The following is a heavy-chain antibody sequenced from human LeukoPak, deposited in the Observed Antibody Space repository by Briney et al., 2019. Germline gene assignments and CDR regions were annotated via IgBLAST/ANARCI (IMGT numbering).Heavy chain of an antibody. CDR1: GFTFNSYW. CDR3: ARESDPDYGDRRLYYYYMDV. CDR2: IKQDGSEK. J-gene: IGHJ6*03. D-gene: IGHD4-17*01. V-gene: IGHV3-7*01. Sequence: GGSLRLSCAASGFTFNSYWMSWVRQAPGKGLEWVANIKQDGSEKYYVDSVKGRFTISRDNAKNSLYLQMNSLRAEDTAVYYCARESDPDYGDRRLYYYYMDVWGKGTTVTVSS.